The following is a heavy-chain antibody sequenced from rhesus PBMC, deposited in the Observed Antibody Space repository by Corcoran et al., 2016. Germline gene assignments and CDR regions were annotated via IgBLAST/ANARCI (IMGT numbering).Heavy chain of an antibody. CDR2: IYGNSAST. V-gene: IGHV4-73*01. J-gene: IGHJ4*01. CDR3: AFSVGLGSWNWDY. Sequence: QVQLQQWGDGLVKPSETLSLTCAVYGGSISGYYYWSWIRQPPGTGLEGSGYIYGNSASTKDNPTRKSRVTISKDTSKNQVCLKLSSVTAADTAVYYGAFSVGLGSWNWDYWGQGVLVTGSA. D-gene: IGHD6-25*01. CDR1: GGSISGYYY.